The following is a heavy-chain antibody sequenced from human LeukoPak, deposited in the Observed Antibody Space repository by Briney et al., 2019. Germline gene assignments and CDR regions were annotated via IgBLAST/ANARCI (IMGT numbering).Heavy chain of an antibody. D-gene: IGHD3-10*01. CDR2: ISWDGATK. V-gene: IGHV3-30-3*01. CDR3: ARVYGELSHFDY. J-gene: IGHJ4*02. CDR1: GFTFSTYA. Sequence: GSSLRLSCAASGFTFSTYAMHWVRQAPGKGLEWLALISWDGATKYYADSVKGRFSISRDNSKNTLFLQMSSLRPEDTSVYYCARVYGELSHFDYWGQGTLVTVSS.